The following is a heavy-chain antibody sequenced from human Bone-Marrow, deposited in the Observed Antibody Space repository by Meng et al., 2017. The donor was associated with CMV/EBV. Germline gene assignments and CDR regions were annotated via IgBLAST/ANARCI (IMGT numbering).Heavy chain of an antibody. CDR2: SSDSGST. D-gene: IGHD1-26*01. J-gene: IGHJ3*02. Sequence: SETLSLTCTVSGGSVGSNTYYWTWIRQSPGKGLEWIGYSSDSGSTNYNPSLKHRVTILVDMSKKQFSLEMTSVTAADTAMYYCARDGGSGLGLVFDIWGQGRMVTVSS. V-gene: IGHV4-61*01. CDR1: GGSVGSNTYY. CDR3: ARDGGSGLGLVFDI.